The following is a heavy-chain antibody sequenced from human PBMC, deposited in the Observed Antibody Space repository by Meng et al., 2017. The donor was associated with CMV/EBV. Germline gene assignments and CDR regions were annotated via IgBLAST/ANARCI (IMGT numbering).Heavy chain of an antibody. CDR1: GCSFTSYW. J-gene: IGHJ5*02. D-gene: IGHD2-2*01. Sequence: KVSCKGSGCSFTSYWIGWVRQMPGKGLEWMGIIYPGDSDTRYSPSFQGQVTISADKSISTAYLQWSSLKASDTAMYYCARLGGVPAAGVIYRGHWFDPWGQGTLVTVSS. CDR2: IYPGDSDT. CDR3: ARLGGVPAAGVIYRGHWFDP. V-gene: IGHV5-51*01.